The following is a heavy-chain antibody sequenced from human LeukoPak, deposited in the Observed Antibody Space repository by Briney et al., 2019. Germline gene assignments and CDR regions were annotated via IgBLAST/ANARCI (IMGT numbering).Heavy chain of an antibody. CDR1: GFTFSSYS. V-gene: IGHV3-48*01. CDR2: ISGSSRTI. Sequence: GGSLRLSCAASGFTFSSYSMNWVRQAPGKGLDWVSFISGSSRTIYYADSVRGRFTISRDNAKNSLYLQMNSLTAEDTAVYYCARDRGHSILDYWGQGALVTVSS. CDR3: ARDRGHSILDY. J-gene: IGHJ4*02. D-gene: IGHD3-10*01.